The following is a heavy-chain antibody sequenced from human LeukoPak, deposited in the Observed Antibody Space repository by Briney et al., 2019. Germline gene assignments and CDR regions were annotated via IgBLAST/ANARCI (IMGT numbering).Heavy chain of an antibody. CDR2: INPNSGGT. J-gene: IGHJ5*02. CDR1: GYTFTGYY. Sequence: ASVKVSCKAPGYTFTGYYMHWVRQAPGQGLEWMGWINPNSGGTNYAQKFQGRVTTTRDTSISTAYMELSRLRSDDTAVYYCARARRCTSCYVNWFDPWGQGTLVTVSS. D-gene: IGHD2-2*01. CDR3: ARARRCTSCYVNWFDP. V-gene: IGHV1-2*02.